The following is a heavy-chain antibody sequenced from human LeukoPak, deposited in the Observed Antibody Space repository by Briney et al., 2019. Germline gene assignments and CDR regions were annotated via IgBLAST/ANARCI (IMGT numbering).Heavy chain of an antibody. V-gene: IGHV1-69*13. CDR1: GDTFSSYA. CDR2: IIPISGTT. D-gene: IGHD3-22*01. Sequence: GASVKVSYKASGDTFSSYAISWLRQAPGQGLEWMGGIIPISGTTNYAQKFQGRVTITADESTSTLYMELRSLRSEDTAIYYCARDDYYDSSAYRENPFDVWGQGTMVTVSS. CDR3: ARDDYYDSSAYRENPFDV. J-gene: IGHJ3*01.